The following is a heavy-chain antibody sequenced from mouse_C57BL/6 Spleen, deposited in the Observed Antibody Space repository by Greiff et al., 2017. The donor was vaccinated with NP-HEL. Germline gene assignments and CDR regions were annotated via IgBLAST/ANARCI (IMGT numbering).Heavy chain of an antibody. Sequence: EVQVVESGGGLVKPGGSLKLSCAASGFTFSDYGMHWVRQAPEKGLEWVAYISSGSSTIYYADTVKGRFTISRDNAKNTLFLQMTSLRSEDTARYYCARGGVRNAMDYWGQGTSVTVSS. J-gene: IGHJ4*01. CDR1: GFTFSDYG. CDR3: ARGGVRNAMDY. CDR2: ISSGSSTI. V-gene: IGHV5-17*01.